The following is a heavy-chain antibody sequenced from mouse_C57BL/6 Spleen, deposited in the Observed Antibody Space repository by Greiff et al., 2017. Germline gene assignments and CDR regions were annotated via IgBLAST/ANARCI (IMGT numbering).Heavy chain of an antibody. J-gene: IGHJ2*01. CDR3: ARSGDYYGSTFDY. CDR2: IYPYASEP. Sequence: QVQLQQPGAELVRPGSSVKLSCKASGYTFTSYWMDWVKQRPGQGLEWIGNIYPYASEPPYNQKFKDKATLTVDKSSSTAYMQLSSLTSGDSAVYYCARSGDYYGSTFDYWGQGTTLTVSS. V-gene: IGHV1-61*01. D-gene: IGHD1-1*01. CDR1: GYTFTSYW.